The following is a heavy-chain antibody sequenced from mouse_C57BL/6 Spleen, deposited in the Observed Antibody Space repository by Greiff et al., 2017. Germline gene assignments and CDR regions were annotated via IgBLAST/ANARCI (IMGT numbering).Heavy chain of an antibody. D-gene: IGHD1-1*01. CDR1: GYSFTDYN. Sequence: EVQLVESGPELVKPGASVKISCKASGYSFTDYNMNWVKQSTGKSLEWIGVINPNYGTTSYNQKFKGKATLTVDQSSSTAYMQLNSLTSEDSAVXYCARAITTVADWWFGVWGTGTTVTVSA. J-gene: IGHJ1*03. CDR3: ARAITTVADWWFGV. V-gene: IGHV1-39*01. CDR2: INPNYGTT.